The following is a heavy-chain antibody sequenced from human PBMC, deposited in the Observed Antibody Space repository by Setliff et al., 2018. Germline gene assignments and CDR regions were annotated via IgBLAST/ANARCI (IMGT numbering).Heavy chain of an antibody. CDR3: ATGSPLRYFDWSPGGY. CDR2: FDPEDGET. D-gene: IGHD3-9*01. Sequence: ASVKVSCKVSGYTLTELSMHWVRQAPGKGLGWMGGFDPEDGETIYAQKFQGRVTMTEDTSTDTAYMELSSLRSEDTAVYYCATGSPLRYFDWSPGGYWGQGTLVTVSS. J-gene: IGHJ4*02. CDR1: GYTLTELS. V-gene: IGHV1-24*01.